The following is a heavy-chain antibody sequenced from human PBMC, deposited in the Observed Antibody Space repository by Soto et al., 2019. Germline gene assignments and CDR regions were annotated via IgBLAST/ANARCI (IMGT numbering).Heavy chain of an antibody. Sequence: RASVKVSCKASGYTFTSYGISWVRQAPGQGLEWMGWISAYNGNTNYAQKLQGRVTMTTDTSTSTAYMELRSLRSDDTAVYYCARDSDRSDRDYYGMDVWGQGTTVTVSS. CDR1: GYTFTSYG. CDR2: ISAYNGNT. CDR3: ARDSDRSDRDYYGMDV. J-gene: IGHJ6*02. V-gene: IGHV1-18*01. D-gene: IGHD3-10*01.